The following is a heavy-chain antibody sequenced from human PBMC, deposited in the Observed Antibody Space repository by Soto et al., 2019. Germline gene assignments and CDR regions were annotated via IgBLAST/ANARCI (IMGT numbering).Heavy chain of an antibody. D-gene: IGHD3-10*01. CDR2: MNPNSGNT. CDR1: GYTFTSYD. V-gene: IGHV1-8*01. J-gene: IGHJ6*03. Sequence: ASVKVSCKASGYTFTSYDINWVRQATGQGLEWMGWMNPNSGNTGYAQKFQGRVTMTRNTSISTAYMELSSLRSEDTAVYYCARGRRMVRGVHTTYYYMDVWGKGTTVTVSS. CDR3: ARGRRMVRGVHTTYYYMDV.